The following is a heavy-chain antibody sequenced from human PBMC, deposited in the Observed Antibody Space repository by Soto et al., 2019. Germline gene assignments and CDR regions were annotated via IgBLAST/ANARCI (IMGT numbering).Heavy chain of an antibody. D-gene: IGHD1-7*01. CDR1: GFTFSSYA. CDR3: AKLKRDNWNYGATFDY. J-gene: IGHJ4*02. CDR2: ISGSGGTT. V-gene: IGHV3-23*01. Sequence: PGGSLRLSCAASGFTFSSYAMSWVRQAPGKGLEWVSAISGSGGTTYYADSVKGRFTISRDNSKNTLYLQMNSLRAEDTAVYYCAKLKRDNWNYGATFDYWGQGTLVTVYS.